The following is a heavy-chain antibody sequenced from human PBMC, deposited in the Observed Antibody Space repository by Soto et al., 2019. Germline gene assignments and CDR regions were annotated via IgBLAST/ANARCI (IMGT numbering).Heavy chain of an antibody. V-gene: IGHV1-8*01. Sequence: GASVKVSCKASGYTFTSYDINWVRQATGQGLEWMGWMNPNSGNTGYAQKFQGRVTMTRNTSISTAYMELSSLRSEDTAVYYCARAPRRLRYFDWLDYNWFDPWDQGTLVTVSS. CDR2: MNPNSGNT. J-gene: IGHJ5*02. D-gene: IGHD3-9*01. CDR3: ARAPRRLRYFDWLDYNWFDP. CDR1: GYTFTSYD.